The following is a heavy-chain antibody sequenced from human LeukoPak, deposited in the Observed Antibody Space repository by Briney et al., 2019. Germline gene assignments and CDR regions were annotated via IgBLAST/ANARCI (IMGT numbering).Heavy chain of an antibody. CDR1: GGSITSYY. Sequence: PSETLSLTCTVSGGSITSYYWSWLRQPPGKGVEWIGYIYYSGGTNYNPSLKSRVTISVDTSKNQLSLKLSSVTAADTAVYYCARGTVTTYYFDYWGQGALVTVSS. V-gene: IGHV4-59*01. CDR3: ARGTVTTYYFDY. CDR2: IYYSGGT. D-gene: IGHD4-17*01. J-gene: IGHJ4*02.